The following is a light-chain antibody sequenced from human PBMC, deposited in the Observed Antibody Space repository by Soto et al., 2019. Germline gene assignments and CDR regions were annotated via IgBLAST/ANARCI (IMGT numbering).Light chain of an antibody. CDR3: QSYDSSLSGSDV. Sequence: QSVLTQPRSVSGSPGQSVTISCTGTSSDVGGYNYVSWYQQHPGKAPKLMIYDVTTRPSGVPDRFSGSKSGNTASLTISGLQAEDEADYYCQSYDSSLSGSDVFGTGTKVTVL. V-gene: IGLV2-11*01. CDR2: DVT. CDR1: SSDVGGYNY. J-gene: IGLJ1*01.